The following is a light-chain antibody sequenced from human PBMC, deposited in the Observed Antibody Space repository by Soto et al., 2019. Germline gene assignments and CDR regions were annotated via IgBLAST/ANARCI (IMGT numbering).Light chain of an antibody. V-gene: IGKV1-17*02. CDR2: GAS. Sequence: DIQRTQSASSLSASVGDRVTITCRASQGIRIDLGWFQQRPGKAPKRLIYGASSLQSGVPSRFSGSGSGKEFTLTVSNLQREDFATYYCIQHNSFPRTLVQGTRVEIX. CDR3: IQHNSFPRT. CDR1: QGIRID. J-gene: IGKJ1*01.